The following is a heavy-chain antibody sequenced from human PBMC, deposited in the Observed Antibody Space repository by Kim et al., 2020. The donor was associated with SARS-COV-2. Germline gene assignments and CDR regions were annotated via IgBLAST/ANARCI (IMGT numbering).Heavy chain of an antibody. J-gene: IGHJ6*02. CDR2: INPNSGGT. CDR3: ARDAGLWFGENLYGMDV. D-gene: IGHD3-10*01. CDR1: GYTFTGYY. V-gene: IGHV1-2*06. Sequence: ASVKVSCKASGYTFTGYYMHWVRQAPGQGLEWMGRINPNSGGTNYAQKFQGRVTMTRDTSISTAYMELSRLRSDDTAVYYCARDAGLWFGENLYGMDVWGQGTTVTVSS.